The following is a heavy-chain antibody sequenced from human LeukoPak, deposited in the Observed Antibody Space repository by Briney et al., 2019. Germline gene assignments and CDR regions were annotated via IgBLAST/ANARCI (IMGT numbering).Heavy chain of an antibody. Sequence: GGSLRLSCAASGFTFSSYWMSWVRQAPGKGLEWVSFISSSGSTKYYGDSVKGRFTISRDIAKNSLYLQMYSLTVDDTAVYYCARERTPKHYYGSGGYYRYFDYWGQGTLVTVSS. D-gene: IGHD3-10*01. V-gene: IGHV3-48*03. CDR2: ISSSGSTK. J-gene: IGHJ4*02. CDR3: ARERTPKHYYGSGGYYRYFDY. CDR1: GFTFSSYW.